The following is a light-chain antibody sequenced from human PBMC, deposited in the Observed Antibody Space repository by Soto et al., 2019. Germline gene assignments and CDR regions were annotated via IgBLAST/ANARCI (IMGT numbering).Light chain of an antibody. CDR2: DVS. V-gene: IGLV2-14*01. CDR3: SSYTTSSIRV. Sequence: QSALTQPASVSGSPGQSITISCIGTSSDFDYNYVSWYQQHPGKAPKLMIYDVSNRPSGISNRFSGSKSGNTASLTISGLQAADEADYYCSSYTTSSIRVFGGGTQLTVL. J-gene: IGLJ2*01. CDR1: SSDFDYNY.